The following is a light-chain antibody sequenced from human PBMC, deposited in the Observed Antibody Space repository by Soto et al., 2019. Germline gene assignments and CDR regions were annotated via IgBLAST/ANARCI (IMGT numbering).Light chain of an antibody. CDR3: DSYTTSRTRV. J-gene: IGLJ1*01. Sequence: QSALTQPASVSGSPGQSIAISCTGTSSDVGAYDYVSWYQQHPDKAPKLMIYEVSNRPSGVSDRFSGSKSVNTATLTISGLQADYEADYYSDSYTTSRTRVFVTGPKVTVL. CDR1: SSDVGAYDY. CDR2: EVS. V-gene: IGLV2-14*03.